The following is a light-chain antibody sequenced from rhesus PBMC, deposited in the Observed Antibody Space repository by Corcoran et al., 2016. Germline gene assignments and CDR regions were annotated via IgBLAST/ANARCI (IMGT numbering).Light chain of an antibody. CDR2: WAS. CDR3: QQYYLTPYS. J-gene: IGKJ2*01. CDR1: QSLLFSSNNKNS. V-gene: IGKV4-1*01. Sequence: DIVMTQSPDSLAVSLGERVTINCRSSQSLLFSSNNKNSLDWYQQKRVLAPKVLSYWASTREAGVPDRFRGRGAGTDCTLSIRGLQAEDVAVYFCQQYYLTPYSFGQGTRREIK.